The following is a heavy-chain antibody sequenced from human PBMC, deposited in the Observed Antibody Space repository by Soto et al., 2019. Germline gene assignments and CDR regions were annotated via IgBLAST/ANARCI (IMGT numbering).Heavy chain of an antibody. V-gene: IGHV1-2*04. D-gene: IGHD6-13*01. Sequence: QVQLVQSGAEVKKPGASVKVSCKASGYTFTGYYMHWVRQAPGQGLEWMGWINPNSGGTNYAQKFQGWVTMTRDTSISTAYMELSRLRSDDTAVYYCAREISSWYRRYGMDVCGHGTTVTVSS. CDR3: AREISSWYRRYGMDV. J-gene: IGHJ6*02. CDR2: INPNSGGT. CDR1: GYTFTGYY.